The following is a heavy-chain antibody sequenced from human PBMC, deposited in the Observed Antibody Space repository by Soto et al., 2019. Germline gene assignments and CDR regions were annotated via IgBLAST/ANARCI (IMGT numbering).Heavy chain of an antibody. CDR3: AKDQQHVGWRFLDTPYYYIDV. D-gene: IGHD3-3*01. J-gene: IGHJ6*03. CDR2: ITYDGSNK. V-gene: IGHV3-30*18. CDR1: AFTFSSYG. Sequence: GGSLRLSCAASAFTFSSYGMHWVRQPPGKGLEWVAVITYDGSNKYYADSVKGRFTTYSDNSKNTLYKQMNSLRAEDTAVYYCAKDQQHVGWRFLDTPYYYIDVWGKGTTVTVSS.